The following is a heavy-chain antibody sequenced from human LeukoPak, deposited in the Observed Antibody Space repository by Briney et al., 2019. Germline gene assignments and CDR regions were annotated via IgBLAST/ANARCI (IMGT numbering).Heavy chain of an antibody. J-gene: IGHJ4*02. CDR2: IYYTGST. CDR3: ARITEWNDFDY. Sequence: SETLSLPCSVSGGSINNYYWAWIRQPPGKTLEWIGYIYYTGSTNYNPSLKSRVTISVDTFKNQFSLKLNSVTAADTAIYYCARITEWNDFDYWGQGTLVTVSS. V-gene: IGHV4-59*01. CDR1: GGSINNYY. D-gene: IGHD1-1*01.